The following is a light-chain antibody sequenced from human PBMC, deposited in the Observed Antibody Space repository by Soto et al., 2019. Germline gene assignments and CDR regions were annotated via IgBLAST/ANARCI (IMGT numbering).Light chain of an antibody. V-gene: IGKV1-17*01. J-gene: IGKJ1*01. Sequence: DIQMTQSPSSLSASVGDRVTITCRASQGIRNELVWYQQKPGKAPKRLIYAAATLQSGVPSRCSGSGSGTEFTLTISSLQPDDVATYYCQHYKMYSPWTFGQGTKVDIK. CDR2: AAA. CDR1: QGIRNE. CDR3: QHYKMYSPWT.